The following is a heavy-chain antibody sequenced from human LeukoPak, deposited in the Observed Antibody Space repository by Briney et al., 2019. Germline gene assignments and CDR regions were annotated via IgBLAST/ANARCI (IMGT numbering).Heavy chain of an antibody. Sequence: GGSLRLSCAASGFTFSDHWMSWVRQAPGRGLEWVANIRQDGSEIYYVDSVKGRFTISRDNAKNSLYLQMNSLRAEDAAVYYCAKDSSVVTLFDYWGQGTLVTVSS. CDR1: GFTFSDHW. J-gene: IGHJ4*02. D-gene: IGHD4-23*01. CDR2: IRQDGSEI. CDR3: AKDSSVVTLFDY. V-gene: IGHV3-7*01.